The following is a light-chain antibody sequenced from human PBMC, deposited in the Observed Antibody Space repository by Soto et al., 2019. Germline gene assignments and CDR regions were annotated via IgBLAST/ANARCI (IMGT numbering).Light chain of an antibody. CDR1: QSISSDY. J-gene: IGKJ1*01. CDR2: GAS. CDR3: QQFGDSPWT. Sequence: EVVLTQSPGTLSLSPGDRATLSCRASQSISSDYLAWYQQKPGQAPRLLIYGASSRATGIPDRFSGSGSETDFTLTIRRLEPEDFAVYYCQQFGDSPWTFGRGTKVEVK. V-gene: IGKV3-20*01.